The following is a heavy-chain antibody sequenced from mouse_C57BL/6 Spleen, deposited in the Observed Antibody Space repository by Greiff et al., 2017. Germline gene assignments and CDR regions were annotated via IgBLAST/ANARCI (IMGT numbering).Heavy chain of an antibody. V-gene: IGHV1-26*01. D-gene: IGHD2-4*01. CDR3: ASYYDYDPFAY. Sequence: VQLQQSGPELVKPGASVKISCKASGYTFTDYYMNWVKQSHGKSLEWIGDINPNNGGTSYNQKFKGKATLTVDKSSSTAYMELRSLTSEDSAVYYCASYYDYDPFAYWGQGTLVTVSA. CDR2: INPNNGGT. CDR1: GYTFTDYY. J-gene: IGHJ3*01.